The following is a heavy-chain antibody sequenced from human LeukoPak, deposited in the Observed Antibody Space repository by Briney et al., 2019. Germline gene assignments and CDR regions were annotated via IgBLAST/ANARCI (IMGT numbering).Heavy chain of an antibody. J-gene: IGHJ4*02. Sequence: GRSLRLSCAASGFTFSSYGMHWVRQAPGKGLEWVAVISYDGSNKYYADSVKGRFTISRDNSKNTLYLQMNSLRAEDTAVYYCAKDSGGFGELGCFDYWGQGTLVTVSS. CDR1: GFTFSSYG. D-gene: IGHD3-10*01. CDR2: ISYDGSNK. V-gene: IGHV3-30*18. CDR3: AKDSGGFGELGCFDY.